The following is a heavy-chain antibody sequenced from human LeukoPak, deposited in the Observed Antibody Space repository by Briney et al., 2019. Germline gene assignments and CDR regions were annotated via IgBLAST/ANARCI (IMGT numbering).Heavy chain of an antibody. J-gene: IGHJ3*02. Sequence: GGSLRLSCAVSGFTFSSYAMHWVRQAPGKGLEWVAVISYDGSNKYYADSVKGRFTISRDNSKNTLYLQMNSLRAEDTAVYYCAKNNEIPIFGVPSYDAFNIWGQGPMVTVS. CDR1: GFTFSSYA. CDR3: AKNNEIPIFGVPSYDAFNI. CDR2: ISYDGSNK. D-gene: IGHD3-3*01. V-gene: IGHV3-30-3*02.